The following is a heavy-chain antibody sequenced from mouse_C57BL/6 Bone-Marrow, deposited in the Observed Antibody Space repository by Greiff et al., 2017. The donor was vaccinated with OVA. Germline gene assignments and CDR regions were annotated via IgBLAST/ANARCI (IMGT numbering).Heavy chain of an antibody. CDR2: ISSGGDYI. J-gene: IGHJ3*01. D-gene: IGHD1-1*01. V-gene: IGHV5-9-1*02. Sequence: EVQGVESGEGLVKPGGSLKLSCAASGFTFSSYAMSWVRQTPEKRLEWVAYISSGGDYIYYADTVKGRFTISRDNARNTLYLQMSSLKSEDTAMDYCTRCYGSSYRFAYWGQGTLVTVSA. CDR1: GFTFSSYA. CDR3: TRCYGSSYRFAY.